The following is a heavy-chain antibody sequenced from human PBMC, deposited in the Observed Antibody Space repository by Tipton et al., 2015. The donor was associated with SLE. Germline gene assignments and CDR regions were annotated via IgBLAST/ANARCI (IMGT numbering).Heavy chain of an antibody. J-gene: IGHJ4*02. CDR3: ARVTYYDFWSGYSDLFDY. CDR1: GGSISSYY. D-gene: IGHD3-3*01. Sequence: TLSLTCTVSGGSISSYYWSWIRQSPGKGLEWIGYIYYSGSTNYNPSLKSRVTISVDTSKNQFSLKLSSVTAADTAVYYCARVTYYDFWSGYSDLFDYWGQGTLVTVSS. V-gene: IGHV4-59*08. CDR2: IYYSGST.